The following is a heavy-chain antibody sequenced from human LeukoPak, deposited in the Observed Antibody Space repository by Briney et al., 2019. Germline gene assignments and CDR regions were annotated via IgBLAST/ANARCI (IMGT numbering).Heavy chain of an antibody. CDR2: INPNSGGT. J-gene: IGHJ3*02. CDR3: ARVGLSVTKYSAFDM. Sequence: ASVKVSCKASGYTFTAYYMHWVRQAPGQGLEWMGWINPNSGGTNYAQKFQGRVTMTSDTSISTAYMELSRLRSDDTAVYYCARVGLSVTKYSAFDMWGQGTIVTVSS. D-gene: IGHD4-11*01. CDR1: GYTFTAYY. V-gene: IGHV1-2*02.